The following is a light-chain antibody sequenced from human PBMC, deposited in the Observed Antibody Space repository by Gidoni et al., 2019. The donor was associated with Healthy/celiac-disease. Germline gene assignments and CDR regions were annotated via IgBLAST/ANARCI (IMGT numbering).Light chain of an antibody. CDR3: NSRDSSGNHLGV. CDR2: GKN. CDR1: SLSSYY. V-gene: IGLV3-19*01. Sequence: SSELTQDPAVSVALGQTVRITCQGDSLSSYYASWYQQKPGQAPVLVIYGKNNRPSGIPDRFSGSSSGNTASLTITGAQAEDEADYYCNSRDSSGNHLGVFGTGTKVTVL. J-gene: IGLJ1*01.